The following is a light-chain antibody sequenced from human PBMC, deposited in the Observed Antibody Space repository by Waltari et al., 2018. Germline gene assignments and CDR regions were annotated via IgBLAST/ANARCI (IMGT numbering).Light chain of an antibody. CDR3: AARDDSLSGQV. J-gene: IGLJ3*02. CDR2: SND. Sequence: QSVLPQPPSASGNPGQRVTISCSGISSNIGSHSVNWYQQFPGTAPKLLMYSNDQRPSGVSDRFSGSKSGTSASLAISGLQSEDEADYFCAARDDSLSGQVFGGGTKLTVL. CDR1: SSNIGSHS. V-gene: IGLV1-44*01.